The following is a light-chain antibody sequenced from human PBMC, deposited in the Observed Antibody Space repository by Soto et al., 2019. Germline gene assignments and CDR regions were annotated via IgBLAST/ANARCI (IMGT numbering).Light chain of an antibody. J-gene: IGLJ2*01. V-gene: IGLV7-46*01. CDR1: TGAVTSGHY. CDR2: DTS. Sequence: QAVVTQEPSLTVSPGGTVTLTCGSSTGAVTSGHYPYWFQQKPGQAPRTLIYDTSNKHSWTPARFSGFLLGGKAALTLSGAQPEDEAEYYCLLSYSGARLGVFGGGTKLTVL. CDR3: LLSYSGARLGV.